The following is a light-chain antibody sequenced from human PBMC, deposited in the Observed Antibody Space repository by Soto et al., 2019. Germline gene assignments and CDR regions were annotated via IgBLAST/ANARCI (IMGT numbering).Light chain of an antibody. V-gene: IGKV3-15*01. CDR1: QSVSNT. Sequence: EIVMTQSPATLSVSPGERATLSCRASQSVSNTLAWYQQKPGQATRLLIYGASTRATGIPARFSGSGSGTEFTLTISSLQSEDFAIYYCQQYNNWPLTFGGGTKVEIK. J-gene: IGKJ4*01. CDR3: QQYNNWPLT. CDR2: GAS.